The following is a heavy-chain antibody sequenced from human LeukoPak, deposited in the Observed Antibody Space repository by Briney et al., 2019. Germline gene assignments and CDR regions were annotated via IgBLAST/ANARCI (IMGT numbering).Heavy chain of an antibody. CDR2: INPSGGST. Sequence: ASVKVSCKASGYTFTNYYINWVRQAAGQGLEWMGIINPSGGSTSYAHKFQGRVTMTRDTSTSTAYMELSSLRSEDTAVYYCASDFWSGYYTDYYFDYWGQGTLVTVSS. V-gene: IGHV1-46*01. D-gene: IGHD3-3*01. J-gene: IGHJ4*02. CDR1: GYTFTNYY. CDR3: ASDFWSGYYTDYYFDY.